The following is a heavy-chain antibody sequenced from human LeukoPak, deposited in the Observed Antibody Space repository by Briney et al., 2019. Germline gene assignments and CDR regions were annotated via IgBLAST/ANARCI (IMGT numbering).Heavy chain of an antibody. J-gene: IGHJ4*02. D-gene: IGHD1-14*01. CDR2: ISGSGGST. Sequence: GGSLRLSCAASGFTFSSYAMSWVRQAPGKGLEWVSAISGSGGSTYYADSVKGRFTISRDNSKNTLYLQMNSLRAEDTAVYYCTRHSLVAGGEPFDYWGQGTLVTVSS. V-gene: IGHV3-23*01. CDR3: TRHSLVAGGEPFDY. CDR1: GFTFSSYA.